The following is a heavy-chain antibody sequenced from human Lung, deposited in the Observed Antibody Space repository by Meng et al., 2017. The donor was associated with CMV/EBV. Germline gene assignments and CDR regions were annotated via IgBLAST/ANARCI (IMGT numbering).Heavy chain of an antibody. CDR2: IYHSGST. Sequence: QGAAQGSGPGTVEPFGAPVLPLPFPWCSISSSNWWSWVRQPPGKGLEWIGEIYHSGSTNYNPSLKSRVTISVDKSKNQFSLKLSSVTAADTAVYYCARVVTALWGYYFDYWGQGTLVTVSS. V-gene: IGHV4-4*02. J-gene: IGHJ4*02. CDR1: CSISSSNW. D-gene: IGHD2-21*02. CDR3: ARVVTALWGYYFDY.